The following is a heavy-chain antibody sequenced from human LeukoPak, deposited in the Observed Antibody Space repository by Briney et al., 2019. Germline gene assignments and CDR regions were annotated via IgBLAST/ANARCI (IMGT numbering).Heavy chain of an antibody. J-gene: IGHJ4*02. V-gene: IGHV3-48*03. CDR2: IDISGSTI. D-gene: IGHD6-19*01. Sequence: GGPLRLSCAASGFTFRSYAMNWVRQAPGKGLEWVSYIDISGSTIYYADSVKGRFTISRDNAKNSLYLQMNSLRAEDTAVYYCARVHIAVAGPYVDYWGQGTLVTVSS. CDR1: GFTFRSYA. CDR3: ARVHIAVAGPYVDY.